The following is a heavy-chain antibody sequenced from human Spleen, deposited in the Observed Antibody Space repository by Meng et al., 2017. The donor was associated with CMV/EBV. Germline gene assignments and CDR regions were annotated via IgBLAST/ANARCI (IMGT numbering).Heavy chain of an antibody. Sequence: GESLKISCAASGFTFSSYWMHWVRQAPGKGLVWVSRINSDGSRTSYADSVKGRFTISRDNAKNTLYLQMNSLRAEDTAVYYCARDSLEYYFDYWGQGTLVTVSS. CDR3: ARDSLEYYFDY. CDR1: GFTFSSYW. CDR2: INSDGSRT. D-gene: IGHD2/OR15-2a*01. J-gene: IGHJ4*02. V-gene: IGHV3-74*01.